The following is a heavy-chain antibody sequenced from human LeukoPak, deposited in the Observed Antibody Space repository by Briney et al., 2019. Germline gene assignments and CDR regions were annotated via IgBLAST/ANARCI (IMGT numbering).Heavy chain of an antibody. V-gene: IGHV5-51*01. D-gene: IGHD1-7*01. CDR1: VITFTYTY. Sequence: PGESLKISCKGSVITFTYTYIASVRQVGGKGLEWMGIIYHDGSDTRYSPSFEGQVTISVDHSIRTAYLQWTSLKTSDTAMYYCARFLHGNSLDYWGQGALVTVSS. CDR3: ARFLHGNSLDY. CDR2: IYHDGSDT. J-gene: IGHJ4*02.